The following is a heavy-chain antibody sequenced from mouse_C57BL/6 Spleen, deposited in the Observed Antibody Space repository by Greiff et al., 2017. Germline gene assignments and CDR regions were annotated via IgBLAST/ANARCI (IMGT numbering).Heavy chain of an antibody. CDR2: ISSGGDYI. Sequence: EVKLMESGEGLVKPGGSLKLSCAASGFTFSSYAMSWVRQTPEKRLEWVAYISSGGDYIYYADTVKVRFTISRDNARNTLYLQMSSLKSEDTAMYYCTRVILEMDYWGQGTSVTVSS. CDR3: TRVILEMDY. J-gene: IGHJ4*01. V-gene: IGHV5-9-1*02. CDR1: GFTFSSYA. D-gene: IGHD1-1*01.